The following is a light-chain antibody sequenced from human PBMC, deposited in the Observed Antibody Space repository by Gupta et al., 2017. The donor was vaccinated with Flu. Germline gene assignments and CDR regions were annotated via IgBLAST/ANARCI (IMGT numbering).Light chain of an antibody. CDR1: SGNIGGSND. Sequence: VPISMSSGSGNIGGSNDVHWYQQIPRQAPELLVSGNIDRPSGVPERFSGSNSGTPATLAITRLQAGDEADYDCQSWDSSLGHVVFGGGTKLTVL. CDR2: GNI. V-gene: IGLV1-40*01. J-gene: IGLJ2*01. CDR3: QSWDSSLGHVV.